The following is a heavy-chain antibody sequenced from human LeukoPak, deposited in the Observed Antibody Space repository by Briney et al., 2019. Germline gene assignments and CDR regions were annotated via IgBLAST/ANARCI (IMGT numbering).Heavy chain of an antibody. CDR2: ISASGSAQ. J-gene: IGHJ4*02. CDR3: ARSMIHTSEDS. D-gene: IGHD3-22*01. CDR1: GSRFDDYY. V-gene: IGHV3-11*04. Sequence: PGGSLRLSCAASGSRFDDYYMGWIRHAPGKGLDYILYISASGSAQYYTDSVKARFTVSRHNSKNSLYLLMISLTAEDTSIYYCARSMIHTSEDSWGQGTLVTVSS.